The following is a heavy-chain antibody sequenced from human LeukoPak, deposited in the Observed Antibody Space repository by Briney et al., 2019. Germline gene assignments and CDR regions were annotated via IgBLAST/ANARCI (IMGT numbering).Heavy chain of an antibody. CDR2: IYYTGST. CDR3: ARDNYDSSGYYEHALDL. Sequence: KPSETLSLTCTVSGGSISSGDYYWTWIRQPPGKGLEWIAYIYYTGSTYYNPSLKSRVTISFDTSKNQFSLKMTSLTAADTAVYYCARDNYDSSGYYEHALDLWGQGTMVTVSS. D-gene: IGHD3-22*01. V-gene: IGHV4-30-4*01. CDR1: GGSISSGDYY. J-gene: IGHJ3*01.